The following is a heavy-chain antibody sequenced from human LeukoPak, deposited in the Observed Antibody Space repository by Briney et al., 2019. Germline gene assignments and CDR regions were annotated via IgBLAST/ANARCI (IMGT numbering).Heavy chain of an antibody. J-gene: IGHJ4*02. D-gene: IGHD3-10*01. V-gene: IGHV3-7*03. CDR1: GFTFSSYW. Sequence: GGSLRLSCSASGFTFSSYWMSWVRQAPGKGLEWVANIKQDGSEKNYVDSVKGRFTISRDNAKNSLYLQMNILRAEDTAVYYCARDGVSLWFGELFDYWGQGTLVTVSS. CDR2: IKQDGSEK. CDR3: ARDGVSLWFGELFDY.